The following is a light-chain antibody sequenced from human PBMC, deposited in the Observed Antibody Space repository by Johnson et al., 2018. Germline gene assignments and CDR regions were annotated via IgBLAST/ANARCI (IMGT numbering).Light chain of an antibody. V-gene: IGLV1-51*02. CDR3: GTWDSSLSAGNV. CDR1: SSNIGNNY. CDR2: ENN. J-gene: IGLJ1*01. Sequence: QSVLTQPPSVSAAPGQKVTISCSGSSSNIGNNYVSWYRQLPGTAPKLLIYENNKRPSGIPDLFSGSKSGTSATLGITGLQTGDEADYYCGTWDSSLSAGNVFGTGTKVTVL.